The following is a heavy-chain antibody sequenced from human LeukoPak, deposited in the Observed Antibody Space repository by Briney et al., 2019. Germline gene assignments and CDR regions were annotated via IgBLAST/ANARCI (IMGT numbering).Heavy chain of an antibody. J-gene: IGHJ4*02. D-gene: IGHD3-3*01. Sequence: PSQTLSLTCTVSGGSISSGDYYWSWIRQPPGKGLEWIGYIYYSGSTYYNPSLKSRVTISVDTSKNQFSLKLSSVTAADTAVYYCARATIFARVLDYWGQGTLVTVSS. CDR1: GGSISSGDYY. CDR2: IYYSGST. CDR3: ARATIFARVLDY. V-gene: IGHV4-30-4*01.